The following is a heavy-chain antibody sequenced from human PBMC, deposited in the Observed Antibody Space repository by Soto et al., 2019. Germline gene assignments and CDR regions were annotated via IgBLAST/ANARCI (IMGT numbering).Heavy chain of an antibody. J-gene: IGHJ3*02. D-gene: IGHD5-12*01. Sequence: GESREISCEGSGYSFPAYWVGWVRQMPGKGLECMGIIYPVDSDTRYSPSFQGQVTISADKSINTAYLQWISLKASDTAMYYCARPNGRGYGHAYDIWGEGTMVNVSS. V-gene: IGHV5-51*01. CDR1: GYSFPAYW. CDR3: ARPNGRGYGHAYDI. CDR2: IYPVDSDT.